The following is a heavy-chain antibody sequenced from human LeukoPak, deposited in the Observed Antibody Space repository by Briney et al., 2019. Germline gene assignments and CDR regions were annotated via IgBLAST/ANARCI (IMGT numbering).Heavy chain of an antibody. D-gene: IGHD2-2*01. CDR3: AKAPGPLVVPAAIKLNYYYMDV. CDR2: ISDSGDNT. V-gene: IGHV3-23*01. J-gene: IGHJ6*03. CDR1: GFTFSSYA. Sequence: GGSLRLSCVASGFTFSSYAMSWVRQAPGKGLEWVSTISDSGDNTYYADSVKGQFTISRDNSKNTLYLQMNSLRAEDTAVYYCAKAPGPLVVPAAIKLNYYYMDVWGKGTTVTVSS.